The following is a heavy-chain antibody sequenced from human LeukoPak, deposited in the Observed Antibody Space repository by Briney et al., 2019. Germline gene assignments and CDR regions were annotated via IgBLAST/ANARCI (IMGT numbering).Heavy chain of an antibody. V-gene: IGHV2-5*01. CDR3: AHRRQGYSSSWYGNWFDP. Sequence: SGPTLVNPTQTLTLTCTFSGFSLSTSGVGVGWIRQPPGKALEWLALIYWNDDKRYSPSLKSRLTITEDTSKNQVVLTMTNMDPVDTATYYCAHRRQGYSSSWYGNWFDPWGQGTLVTVSS. CDR2: IYWNDDK. CDR1: GFSLSTSGVG. J-gene: IGHJ5*02. D-gene: IGHD6-13*01.